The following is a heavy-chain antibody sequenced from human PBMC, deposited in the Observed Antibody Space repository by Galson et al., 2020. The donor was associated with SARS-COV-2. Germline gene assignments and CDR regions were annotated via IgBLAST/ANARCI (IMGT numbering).Heavy chain of an antibody. CDR3: ASSPSHYYGSVSHYYYYYYMDV. D-gene: IGHD3-10*01. J-gene: IGHJ6*03. CDR2: IYYSGST. Sequence: TLSLTCTVSSGSISSGDYYWSWIRQPPGKGLEWIGYIYYSGSTYYNPSLKSRVTISVDTSKNQFSLKLSSVTAADTAVYYCASSPSHYYGSVSHYYYYYYMDVWGKGTTVTVSS. CDR1: SGSISSGDYY. V-gene: IGHV4-30-4*01.